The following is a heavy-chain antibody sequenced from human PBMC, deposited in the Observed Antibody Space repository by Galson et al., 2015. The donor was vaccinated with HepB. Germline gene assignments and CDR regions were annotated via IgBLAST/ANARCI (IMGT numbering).Heavy chain of an antibody. CDR3: AREHTTTVDY. CDR2: ISDDGFSK. D-gene: IGHD4-11*01. Sequence: SLRLSCAASGLIFSSNAMHWVRQAPGKGLDWVAVISDDGFSKFYADSVKGRFTISRDNSKNTLYLQMNSLRPEDTAVYFCAREHTTTVDYWGQGTLVTVSS. CDR1: GLIFSSNA. V-gene: IGHV3-30-3*01. J-gene: IGHJ4*02.